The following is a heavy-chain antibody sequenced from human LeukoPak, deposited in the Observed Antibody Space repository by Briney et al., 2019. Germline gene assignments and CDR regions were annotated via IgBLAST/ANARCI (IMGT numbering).Heavy chain of an antibody. CDR2: ISGDGGST. CDR3: AKDRYSSGWFDY. CDR1: GFTFDDYA. J-gene: IGHJ4*02. Sequence: GGFLRLSCAASGFTFDDYAMHWVRQAPGKGLEWVSLISGDGGSTYYADSVKGRFTISRDNSKNSLYLQMNSLRTEDTALYYCAKDRYSSGWFDYWGQGTLVTVSS. D-gene: IGHD6-19*01. V-gene: IGHV3-43*02.